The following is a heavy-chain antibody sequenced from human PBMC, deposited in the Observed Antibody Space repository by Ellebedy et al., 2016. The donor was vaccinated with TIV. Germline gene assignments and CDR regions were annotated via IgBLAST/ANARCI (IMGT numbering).Heavy chain of an antibody. CDR2: INPNSGGT. V-gene: IGHV1-2*02. Sequence: ASVKVSCXASGYTFTGYYMHWVRQAPGQGLEWMGWINPNSGGTNYAQKFQGRVTMTRDTSISTAYMELSRLTSDDTAVYYCARVMDSSGYTDAFDIWGQGTMVTVSS. CDR3: ARVMDSSGYTDAFDI. J-gene: IGHJ3*02. CDR1: GYTFTGYY. D-gene: IGHD3-22*01.